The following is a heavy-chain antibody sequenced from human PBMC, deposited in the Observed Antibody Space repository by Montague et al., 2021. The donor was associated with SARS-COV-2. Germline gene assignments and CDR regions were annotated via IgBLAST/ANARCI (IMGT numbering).Heavy chain of an antibody. CDR1: SDSISTSY. CDR3: ARDDIVLQGVTKGMDV. D-gene: IGHD3-10*01. V-gene: IGHV4-59*01. CDR2: VYYSGRS. Sequence: SETLSLTCTVSSDSISTSYWAWIRQPPGKGLEWIGYVYYSGRSSYNSSLKSRVTISVDTSKNQVSLNLRSVTAADTAVYYCARDDIVLQGVTKGMDVWGQGTTVTVSS. J-gene: IGHJ6*02.